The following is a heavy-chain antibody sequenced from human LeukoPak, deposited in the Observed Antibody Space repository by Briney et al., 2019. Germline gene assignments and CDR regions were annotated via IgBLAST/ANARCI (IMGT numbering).Heavy chain of an antibody. CDR3: AKELFTVTTRVYFDY. V-gene: IGHV3-23*01. D-gene: IGHD4-17*01. CDR1: GFTFSNYN. Sequence: PGGSLRLSCAASGFTFSNYNMNWVRQAPGKGLEWVSAISGSGGSTYYADSVKGRFTISRDNSKNTLYLQMNSLRAEDTAVYYCAKELFTVTTRVYFDYWGQGTLVTVSS. J-gene: IGHJ4*02. CDR2: ISGSGGST.